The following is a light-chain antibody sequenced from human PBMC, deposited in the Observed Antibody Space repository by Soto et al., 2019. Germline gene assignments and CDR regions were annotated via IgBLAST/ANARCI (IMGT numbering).Light chain of an antibody. Sequence: EIVLTQSPGTLSLSPGERATLSCRASQSVSSYLAWYQQKPGQAPSLLIYDASNRATGIPDRFSGSGSGTDFTLTISSLEPEDFAVYYCQQYGKLPITFGQGTRLEIK. CDR1: QSVSSY. CDR3: QQYGKLPIT. V-gene: IGKV3-20*01. CDR2: DAS. J-gene: IGKJ5*01.